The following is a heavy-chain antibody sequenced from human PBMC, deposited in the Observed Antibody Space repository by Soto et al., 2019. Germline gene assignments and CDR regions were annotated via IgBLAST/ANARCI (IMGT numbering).Heavy chain of an antibody. D-gene: IGHD6-19*01. CDR1: GYTLTELS. CDR2: FDPEDGET. CDR3: ATVSHEAGTGFFYYYYYMDV. Sequence: QVQLVQSGAEVKKPGASVKVSCKVSGYTLTELSMHWVRQAPGKGLEWMGGFDPEDGETIYAQKFQGRVTMTEDTSTDTAYMELRSLRSEDTAVYYCATVSHEAGTGFFYYYYYMDVWGKGTTVTVSS. J-gene: IGHJ6*03. V-gene: IGHV1-24*01.